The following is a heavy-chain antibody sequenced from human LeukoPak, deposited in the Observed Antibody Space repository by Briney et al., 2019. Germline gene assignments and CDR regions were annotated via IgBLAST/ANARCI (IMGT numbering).Heavy chain of an antibody. CDR2: IYYSGST. V-gene: IGHV4-31*03. J-gene: IGHJ4*02. Sequence: SETLSLTCTVSGGSISSGGYYWSWIRQHPGKGLEWIGYIYYSGSTNYNPSLKSRVTISVDTSKNQFSLKLSSVTAADTAVYYCAGNARASSDYWGQGTLVTVSS. CDR1: GGSISSGGYY. CDR3: AGNARASSDY. D-gene: IGHD2-2*01.